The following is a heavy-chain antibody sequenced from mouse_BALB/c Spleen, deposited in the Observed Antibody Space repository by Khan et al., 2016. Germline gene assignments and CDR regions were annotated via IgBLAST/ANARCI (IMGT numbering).Heavy chain of an antibody. CDR2: ISYDGSN. J-gene: IGHJ1*01. D-gene: IGHD2-1*01. V-gene: IGHV3-6*02. Sequence: QLVESGPGLVKPSQSLSLTCSVTGYSITSGYYWNWIRQFPGNKLEWMGYISYDGSNNYNPSLKNRISITRDTSKNQFFLKLNSVTTEDTATYYCASGNYWYFDVWGAGTTVTVSS. CDR3: ASGNYWYFDV. CDR1: GYSITSGYY.